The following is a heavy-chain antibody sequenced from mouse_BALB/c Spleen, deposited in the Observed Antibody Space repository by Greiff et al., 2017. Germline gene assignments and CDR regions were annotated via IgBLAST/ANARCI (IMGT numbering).Heavy chain of an antibody. CDR3: TRGGTTVPYAMDY. D-gene: IGHD1-1*01. CDR1: GFTFSSYT. CDR2: ISSGGSYT. J-gene: IGHJ4*01. V-gene: IGHV5-6-4*01. Sequence: EVKLMESGGGLVKPGGSLKLSCAASGFTFSSYTMSWVRQTPEKRLEWVATISSGGSYTYYPDSVKGRFTISRGNAKNTLYLQMSSLKSEDTAMYYCTRGGTTVPYAMDYWGQGTSVTVSS.